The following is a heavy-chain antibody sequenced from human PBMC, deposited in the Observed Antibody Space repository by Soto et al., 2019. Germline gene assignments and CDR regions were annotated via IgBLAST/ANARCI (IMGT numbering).Heavy chain of an antibody. D-gene: IGHD3-22*01. CDR1: GFTFSSYA. V-gene: IGHV3-23*01. Sequence: AGGSLRLSCAASGFTFSSYAMSWVRQAPGKGLEWVSAISGSGGSTYYADSVKGRFTISRDNSKNTLYLQMNSLRAEDTAVYYCAKDPHYDSSGPVDYWGQGTLVTVSS. CDR2: ISGSGGST. CDR3: AKDPHYDSSGPVDY. J-gene: IGHJ4*02.